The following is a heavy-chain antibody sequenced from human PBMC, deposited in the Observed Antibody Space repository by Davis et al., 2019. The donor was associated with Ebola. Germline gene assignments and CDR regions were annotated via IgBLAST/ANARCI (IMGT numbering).Heavy chain of an antibody. V-gene: IGHV5-51*01. D-gene: IGHD3-10*02. CDR2: IYPGDSDT. Sequence: GESLKISCKGSGYSFTSYWIGWVRQMPGKGLEWMGIIYPGDSDTRYSPSFQGQVTISADKSISTAYLQWSSLKASDAAMYYCARRGSTMFNWFDPWGQGTLVTVSS. CDR3: ARRGSTMFNWFDP. CDR1: GYSFTSYW. J-gene: IGHJ5*02.